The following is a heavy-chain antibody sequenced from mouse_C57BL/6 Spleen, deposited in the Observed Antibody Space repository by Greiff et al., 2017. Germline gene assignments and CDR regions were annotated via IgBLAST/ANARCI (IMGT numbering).Heavy chain of an antibody. V-gene: IGHV5-9-1*02. CDR1: GFTFSSYA. D-gene: IGHD2-14*01. Sequence: EVKLQESGEGLVKPGGSLKLSCAASGFTFSSYAMSWVRQTPEKRLEWVAYISSGGDYIYYADTVKGRFTISRDNARNTLYLQMSSLKSEDTAMYYCTRERYSTRYFDYWGQGTTLTVSS. CDR2: ISSGGDYI. CDR3: TRERYSTRYFDY. J-gene: IGHJ2*01.